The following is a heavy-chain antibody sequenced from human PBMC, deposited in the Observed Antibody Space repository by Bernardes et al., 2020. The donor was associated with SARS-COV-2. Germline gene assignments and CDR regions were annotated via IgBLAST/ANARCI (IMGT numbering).Heavy chain of an antibody. CDR1: GFTFRTFA. CDR3: AKDWSTTGYYYDMDV. V-gene: IGHV3-23*01. J-gene: IGHJ6*02. Sequence: GGSLRLSYAASGFTFRTFALSWVLPSPGKGLEWVSTISLGGGHTYFADSVKGRFTISRDNSKNTLYLQMNSLRVEDTAVYYCAKDWSTTGYYYDMDVWGPGTTVTVSS. CDR2: ISLGGGHT. D-gene: IGHD1-1*01.